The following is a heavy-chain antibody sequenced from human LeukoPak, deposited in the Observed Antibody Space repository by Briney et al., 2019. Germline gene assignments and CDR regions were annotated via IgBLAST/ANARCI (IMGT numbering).Heavy chain of an antibody. Sequence: PSETLSLTCTVSGYSISSGYYWGWIRQPPGKGLEWIGSIYHSGSTYYNPSLKSRVTISVDTSKNQFSLKLSSVTAADTAVYYCARESLTGYYYYYMDAWGKGTTVTVSS. CDR1: GYSISSGYY. J-gene: IGHJ6*03. CDR2: IYHSGST. D-gene: IGHD1-14*01. CDR3: ARESLTGYYYYYMDA. V-gene: IGHV4-38-2*02.